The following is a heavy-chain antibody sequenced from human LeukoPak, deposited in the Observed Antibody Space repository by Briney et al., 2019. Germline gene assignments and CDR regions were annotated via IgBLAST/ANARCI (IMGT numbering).Heavy chain of an antibody. V-gene: IGHV1-46*01. J-gene: IGHJ3*02. CDR3: ARGDPIAVAVHDAFDI. D-gene: IGHD6-19*01. CDR1: GYTFTSYY. CDR2: INPSGGGT. Sequence: ASVKVSCKASGYTFTSYYMHWVRQAPGQGLEWMGIINPSGGGTSYAQKFQGRVTMTRDTSTSTVYMELSSLRSEDTAVYYCARGDPIAVAVHDAFDIWGQGTMVTVSS.